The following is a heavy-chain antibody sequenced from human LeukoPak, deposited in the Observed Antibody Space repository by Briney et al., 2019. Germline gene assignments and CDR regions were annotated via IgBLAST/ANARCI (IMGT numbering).Heavy chain of an antibody. CDR3: ARWYDILTGYYSGWAFDI. V-gene: IGHV1-2*02. CDR2: INPNSGGT. D-gene: IGHD3-9*01. Sequence: ASVKVSCKASGYTFTGYYMHWVRQAPGQGLEWMGWINPNSGGTNYAQKFQGRVTMTRDTSISTAYMELSRLRSDDTAVYYCARWYDILTGYYSGWAFDIWGQGTMVTVSS. CDR1: GYTFTGYY. J-gene: IGHJ3*02.